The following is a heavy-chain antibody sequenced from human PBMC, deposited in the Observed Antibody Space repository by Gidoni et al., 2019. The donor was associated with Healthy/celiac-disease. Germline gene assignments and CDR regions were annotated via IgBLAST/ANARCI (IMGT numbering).Heavy chain of an antibody. V-gene: IGHV3-48*02. CDR3: AREGDYGDYAGDEYFQH. J-gene: IGHJ1*01. D-gene: IGHD4-17*01. CDR1: GFTFRIYS. Sequence: EVQLVESGGGLVQPGGSLRLPCAASGFTFRIYSMNWVRQAPGKGLEWVSYISSSSSTIYYADSVKGRFTISRDNAKNSLYLQMNSLRDEDTAVYYCAREGDYGDYAGDEYFQHWGQGTLVTVSS. CDR2: ISSSSSTI.